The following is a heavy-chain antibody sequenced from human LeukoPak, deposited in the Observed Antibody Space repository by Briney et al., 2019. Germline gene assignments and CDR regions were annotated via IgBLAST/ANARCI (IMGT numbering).Heavy chain of an antibody. D-gene: IGHD1-26*01. J-gene: IGHJ4*02. CDR1: GYTFTSYY. CDR3: AREGDSGSYFDY. V-gene: IGHV1-46*01. CDR2: INPSGGST. Sequence: ASVKVSFKASGYTFTSYYMHWVRQAPGQGLEWMGIINPSGGSTSYAQKFQGRVTMTRDMSTSTVYMELSSLRSEDTVVYYCAREGDSGSYFDYWGQGTLVTVSS.